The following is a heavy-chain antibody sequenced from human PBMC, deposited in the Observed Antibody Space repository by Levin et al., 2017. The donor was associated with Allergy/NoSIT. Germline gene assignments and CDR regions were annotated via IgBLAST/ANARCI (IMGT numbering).Heavy chain of an antibody. CDR3: AGYTAGEH. J-gene: IGHJ4*02. V-gene: IGHV3-66*01. Sequence: AGESLKISCAASGFTVYNNYMTWVRQAPGKGLEWVSLIYSGGNTRYADSLKGRFTISRDKSKNTLYLQMNSLRVEDTAVYYCAGYTAGEHWGQGALVIVSS. CDR2: IYSGGNT. D-gene: IGHD5-18*01. CDR1: GFTVYNNY.